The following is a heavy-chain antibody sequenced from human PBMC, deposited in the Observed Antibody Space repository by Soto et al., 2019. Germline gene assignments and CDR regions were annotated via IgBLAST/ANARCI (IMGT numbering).Heavy chain of an antibody. D-gene: IGHD6-13*01. CDR3: ARGRQRIAPYNWFDP. Sequence: GASVKVSCKASGYTFTSYAMHWVRQAPGQRLEWMGWINAGNGNTKYSQKFQGRVTITRDTSASTAYMELSSLRSEDTAVYYRARGRQRIAPYNWFDPWGQGTLVTVSS. J-gene: IGHJ5*02. V-gene: IGHV1-3*01. CDR1: GYTFTSYA. CDR2: INAGNGNT.